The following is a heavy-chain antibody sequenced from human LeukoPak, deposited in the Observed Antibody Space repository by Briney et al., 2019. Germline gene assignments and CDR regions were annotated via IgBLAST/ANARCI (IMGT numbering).Heavy chain of an antibody. Sequence: SVKVSCKASGADFNTHIINWVRQAPGQGLEWMGRIIPMRNLANYAHKFQGRVIITADKSRRTAYMELSSLTSDDTAVYYCARGKYCSGGECYSVRTSYDGFDPWGQGTVVSVSS. V-gene: IGHV1-69*02. CDR1: GADFNTHI. J-gene: IGHJ5*02. D-gene: IGHD2-15*01. CDR2: IIPMRNLA. CDR3: ARGKYCSGGECYSVRTSYDGFDP.